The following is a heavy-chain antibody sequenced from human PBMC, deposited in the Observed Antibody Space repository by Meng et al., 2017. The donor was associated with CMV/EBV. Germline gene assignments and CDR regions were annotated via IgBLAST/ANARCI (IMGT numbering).Heavy chain of an antibody. CDR1: GLSFSRYW. V-gene: IGHV3-7*01. CDR2: IKQDGSEK. CDR3: ARDRRIAARPVYFDY. Sequence: SGLSFSRYWMSWVRQAPGKGLEWVANIKQDGSEKYYVDSVKDRFTISRDNAKNSLYLQMNSLRAEDTAVYYCARDRRIAARPVYFDYWGQGTLVTVSS. D-gene: IGHD6-6*01. J-gene: IGHJ4*02.